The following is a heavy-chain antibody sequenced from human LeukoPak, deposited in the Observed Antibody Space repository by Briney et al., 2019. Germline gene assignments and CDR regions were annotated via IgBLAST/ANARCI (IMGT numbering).Heavy chain of an antibody. CDR3: ASSIAAVYYYYMDV. Sequence: PSETLSLTCTVSGGSISSYYWSWIRQPPGKGLEWIGYIYYSGSTNYNPSLKSRVTISVDTSKNQFSLKLSSVTAADTAVCYCASSIAAVYYYYMDVWGKGTTVTVSS. V-gene: IGHV4-59*01. J-gene: IGHJ6*03. D-gene: IGHD6-13*01. CDR1: GGSISSYY. CDR2: IYYSGST.